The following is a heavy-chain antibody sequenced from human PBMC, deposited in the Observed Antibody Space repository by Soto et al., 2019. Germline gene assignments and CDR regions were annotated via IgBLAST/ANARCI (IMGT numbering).Heavy chain of an antibody. CDR3: AGGRGRQQLVMSYYYGMDV. CDR2: INHSGST. D-gene: IGHD6-13*01. Sequence: QVQLQQCGAGLLKPSETLSLTCAVYGGSFSGYYWSWIRQPPGKGLEWIGEINHSGSTNYNPSLKSRVTMSVDTSKNQFSLNLSAVAAADTAVYYCAGGRGRQQLVMSYYYGMDVWGQGTTVNVSS. CDR1: GGSFSGYY. V-gene: IGHV4-34*01. J-gene: IGHJ6*02.